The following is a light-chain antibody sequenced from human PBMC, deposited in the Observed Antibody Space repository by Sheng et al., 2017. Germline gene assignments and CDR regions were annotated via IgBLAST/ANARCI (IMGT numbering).Light chain of an antibody. CDR2: GAS. Sequence: EIVMTQSPATLSVSPGERATLSCRASQSVGTFLAWYQQRPGRAPRLLIYGASTRATGIPTRFSGSGSGTEFTLTISSLQSEDFAVYYCQQYNNWPPITFGQGTRLEIK. CDR3: QQYNNWPPIT. CDR1: QSVGTF. V-gene: IGKV3-15*01. J-gene: IGKJ5*01.